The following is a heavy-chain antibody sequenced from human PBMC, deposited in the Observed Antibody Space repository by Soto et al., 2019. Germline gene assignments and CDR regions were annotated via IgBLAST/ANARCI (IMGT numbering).Heavy chain of an antibody. Sequence: SETLSLTCTVSGGSISSYYWSWIRQPPGKGLEWIGYIYYSGSTNYNPSLESRVTISVDTSKNQFSLTLSSVTAADTAVYYCARFGYVWGSYRYTHYYYGMDVWGHGTTGTVSS. CDR2: IYYSGST. CDR1: GGSISSYY. J-gene: IGHJ6*01. CDR3: ARFGYVWGSYRYTHYYYGMDV. V-gene: IGHV4-59*01. D-gene: IGHD3-16*02.